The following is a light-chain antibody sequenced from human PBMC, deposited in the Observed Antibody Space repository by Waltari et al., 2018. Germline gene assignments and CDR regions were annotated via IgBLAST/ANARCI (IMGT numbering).Light chain of an antibody. Sequence: DVVMTQSPLSLPVTLGQPASISCTSSQSLVRRDGNTHLVWFHQRPGQSPRRLIYKVSIRDSDVPDRFSGGGSATDFTLKSSRVEAEDVGVYYCMQGTHWPYTFGQGTKLDIK. CDR1: QSLVRRDGNTH. J-gene: IGKJ2*01. CDR3: MQGTHWPYT. V-gene: IGKV2-30*02. CDR2: KVS.